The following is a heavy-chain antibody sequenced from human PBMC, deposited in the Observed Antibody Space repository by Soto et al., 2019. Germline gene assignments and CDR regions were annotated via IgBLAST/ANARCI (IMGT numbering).Heavy chain of an antibody. Sequence: EVQLVESGGGLVQPGRSLRLSCAASGFTFDDYAMHWVRQAPGKGLEWVSGISWTSGSIGYADSVKGRFTISRDNAKKSLYLQMNSLRAEDTALYYCAKQYWVGPGNEGMDVWGQGTTVTVSS. CDR2: ISWTSGSI. CDR1: GFTFDDYA. J-gene: IGHJ6*02. CDR3: AKQYWVGPGNEGMDV. V-gene: IGHV3-9*01. D-gene: IGHD1-1*01.